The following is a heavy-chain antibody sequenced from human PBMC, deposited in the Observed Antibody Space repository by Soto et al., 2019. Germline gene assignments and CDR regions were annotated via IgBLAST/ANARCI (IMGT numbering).Heavy chain of an antibody. Sequence: SETLSLTCTVSGGSISSGGYYWSWIRQHPGKGLEWIGYIYYSGSTYYNPSLKSRVAISVDTSKNQFSLKLSSVTAADTAVYYCARDHGVWFDPWGQGTLVTVSS. D-gene: IGHD3-10*01. CDR3: ARDHGVWFDP. V-gene: IGHV4-31*03. J-gene: IGHJ5*02. CDR2: IYYSGST. CDR1: GGSISSGGYY.